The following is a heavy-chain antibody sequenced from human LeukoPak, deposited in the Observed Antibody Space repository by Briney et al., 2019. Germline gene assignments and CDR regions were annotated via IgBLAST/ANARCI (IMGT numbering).Heavy chain of an antibody. V-gene: IGHV3-66*01. CDR1: GFTVSSNY. CDR3: ARGHTTMVTSHFDS. CDR2: IYSGGST. J-gene: IGHJ4*02. Sequence: PGGSLRLSCAASGFTVSSNYMSWVRQAPGKGLEWVSVIYSGGSTYYADSVKGRFTISRDNAENTLYLQMNSLRAEDTAVYYCARGHTTMVTSHFDSWGQGTLVTVSS. D-gene: IGHD5-18*01.